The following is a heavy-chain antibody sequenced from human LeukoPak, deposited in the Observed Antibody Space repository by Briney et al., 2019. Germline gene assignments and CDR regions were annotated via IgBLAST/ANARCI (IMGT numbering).Heavy chain of an antibody. V-gene: IGHV3-33*01. J-gene: IGHJ4*02. CDR3: ARQPGGYEYYFDY. CDR2: IWYDGSNK. Sequence: GGSLRLSCAASGFTFSSYGMHWVRQAPGKGLEWVAVIWYDGSNKYYADSVKGRFTISRHNSKNTLYLQMNSLRAEDTAVYYCARQPGGYEYYFDYWGQGTLVTVSS. CDR1: GFTFSSYG. D-gene: IGHD5-12*01.